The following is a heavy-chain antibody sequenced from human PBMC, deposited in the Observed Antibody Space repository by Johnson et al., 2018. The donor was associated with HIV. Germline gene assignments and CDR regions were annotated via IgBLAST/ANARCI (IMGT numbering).Heavy chain of an antibody. V-gene: IGHV3-30*04. CDR1: GFTFSDYA. J-gene: IGHJ3*02. CDR3: AREGRTGPDTFDI. CDR2: IAYDLSNE. Sequence: QVQLVESGGGVVQPGGSLRLSCVASGFTFSDYAMHWVRQAPGKGLEWVAVIAYDLSNEFYADSVKGRFTISRDNAKNTLYLQMNGLRAEDTAVYYCAREGRTGPDTFDIWGQGTMLTVSS.